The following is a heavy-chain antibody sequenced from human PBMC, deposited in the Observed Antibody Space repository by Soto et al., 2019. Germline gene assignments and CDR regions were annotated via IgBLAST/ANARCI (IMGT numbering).Heavy chain of an antibody. D-gene: IGHD2-2*01. CDR3: AKELQVPAANYYYYGMDV. V-gene: IGHV3-30*18. CDR1: VFTFSSYG. Sequence: PGGSLRLSCAAPVFTFSSYGMHWVREAPGKGLEWVAVISYDGSNKYYADSVKGRFTISRDNSKNTLYLQMNSLRAEDTAVYYCAKELQVPAANYYYYGMDVWGQGTTVTVSS. CDR2: ISYDGSNK. J-gene: IGHJ6*02.